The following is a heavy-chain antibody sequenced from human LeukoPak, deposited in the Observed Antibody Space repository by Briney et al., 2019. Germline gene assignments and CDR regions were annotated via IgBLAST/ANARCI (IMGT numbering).Heavy chain of an antibody. CDR1: GFTFSSYS. CDR2: ISSSSSYI. Sequence: GGSLRLSCAASGFTFSSYSMNWVRQAPGKGREWVSSISSSSSYIYYADSVKGRFTISRDNAKNSLYLQMNSLRAEDTAVYYCARSGNCSSTSCWFDPWGQGTLVTVSS. CDR3: ARSGNCSSTSCWFDP. V-gene: IGHV3-21*01. D-gene: IGHD2-2*01. J-gene: IGHJ5*02.